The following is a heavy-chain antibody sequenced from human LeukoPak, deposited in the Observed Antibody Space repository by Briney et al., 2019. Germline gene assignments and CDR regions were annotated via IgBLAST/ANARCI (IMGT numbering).Heavy chain of an antibody. Sequence: GGSLRLSCVASGFTFSSYGMHWVRQAPGKGLEWVAVIWYDGTNKYYADSVKGRFTISRDSSKNTLYLQMNCLRAEDTAIYYCARAAYDNSGYLTLWGQGTLVTVSS. V-gene: IGHV3-33*01. CDR3: ARAAYDNSGYLTL. J-gene: IGHJ4*02. CDR2: IWYDGTNK. D-gene: IGHD3-22*01. CDR1: GFTFSSYG.